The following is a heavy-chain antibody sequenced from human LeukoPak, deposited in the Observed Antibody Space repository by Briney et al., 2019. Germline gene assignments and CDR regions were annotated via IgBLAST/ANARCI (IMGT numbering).Heavy chain of an antibody. J-gene: IGHJ4*02. D-gene: IGHD6-13*01. Sequence: SETLSLTCTVSGGSISSYYWSWIRQPPGKGLEWIGYIYYGGSTNYNPSLKSRVTISVDTSKNQFSLKLSSVTAADTAVYYCTSVQQQLVIYWGQGTLVTVSS. V-gene: IGHV4-59*01. CDR3: TSVQQQLVIY. CDR1: GGSISSYY. CDR2: IYYGGST.